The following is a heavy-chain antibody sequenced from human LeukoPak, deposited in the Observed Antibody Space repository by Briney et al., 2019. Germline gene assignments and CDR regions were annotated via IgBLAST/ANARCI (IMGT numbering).Heavy chain of an antibody. CDR2: IYYSGST. CDR1: GGSISSYH. J-gene: IGHJ3*02. Sequence: SETLSLTCTVSGGSISSYHWSWIRQPPGKGLEWIGYIYYSGSTNYNPSLKSRVTISVDTSKNQFSLKLSSVTAADTAVYYCARGRYCSADICSGGDAFDIWGQGTMVSVSS. D-gene: IGHD2-15*01. CDR3: ARGRYCSADICSGGDAFDI. V-gene: IGHV4-59*12.